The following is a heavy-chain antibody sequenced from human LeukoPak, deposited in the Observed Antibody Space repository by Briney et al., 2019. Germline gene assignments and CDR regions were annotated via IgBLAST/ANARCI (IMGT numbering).Heavy chain of an antibody. CDR1: GFTISNNY. V-gene: IGHV3-21*01. CDR3: ARTYTPIVVVPAAMVYYYYYYGMDV. J-gene: IGHJ6*02. D-gene: IGHD2-2*01. Sequence: PGGSLRLSCAASGFTISNNYMTWVRQAPGKGLEWVSSISSSSSYIYYADSVKGRFTISRDNAKNSLYLQMNSLRAEDTAVYYCARTYTPIVVVPAAMVYYYYYYGMDVWGQGTTVTVSS. CDR2: ISSSSSYI.